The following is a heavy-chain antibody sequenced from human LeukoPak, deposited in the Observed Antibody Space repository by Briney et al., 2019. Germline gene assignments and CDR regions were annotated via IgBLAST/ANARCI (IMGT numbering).Heavy chain of an antibody. V-gene: IGHV3-53*01. D-gene: IGHD3-22*01. Sequence: PGGSLRLSCAASGFTVSSNYMSWVRQAPGKGLEWVSVIYSGGSTYYEDSVKGRFTISRENSKNTLYLQMNSLRAEDTAVYYCARSNGYDSSGYYYPYNWFYPWGQGTLVTVSS. CDR2: IYSGGST. CDR3: ARSNGYDSSGYYYPYNWFYP. J-gene: IGHJ5*02. CDR1: GFTVSSNY.